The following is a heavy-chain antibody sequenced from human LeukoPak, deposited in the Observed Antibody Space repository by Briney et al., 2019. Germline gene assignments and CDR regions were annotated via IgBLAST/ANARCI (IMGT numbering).Heavy chain of an antibody. D-gene: IGHD5-24*01. CDR2: ISGSGDST. CDR3: AKDREMTTMRVHDY. Sequence: HPGGSLRLSCAASGFTFSSYAMSWVRQAPGKGLEWVSAISGSGDSTYYGDSVKGRFTISRDNSKNTLYLQMNCLRAEDTAVYYCAKDREMTTMRVHDYWGQGTLVTVSS. V-gene: IGHV3-23*01. J-gene: IGHJ4*02. CDR1: GFTFSSYA.